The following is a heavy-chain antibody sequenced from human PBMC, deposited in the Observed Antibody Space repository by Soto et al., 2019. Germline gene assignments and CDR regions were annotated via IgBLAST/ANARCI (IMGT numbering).Heavy chain of an antibody. CDR2: ISSSSSYI. CDR1: GFTFSSYS. D-gene: IGHD2-8*01. J-gene: IGHJ4*02. V-gene: IGHV3-21*01. CDR3: ASSIVLMVYAIQLDY. Sequence: GGSLRLSCAASGFTFSSYSMNWVRQAPGKGLEWVSSISSSSSYIYYADSVKGRFTISRDNAKNSLYLQMNSLRAEDTAVYYCASSIVLMVYAIQLDYWGQGTLVTVSS.